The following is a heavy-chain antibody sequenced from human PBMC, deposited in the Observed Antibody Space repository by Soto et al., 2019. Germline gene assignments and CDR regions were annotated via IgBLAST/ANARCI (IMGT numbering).Heavy chain of an antibody. D-gene: IGHD2-21*02. CDR2: IYHSGST. CDR3: ARDVYCGGDCYGSRFDP. V-gene: IGHV4-30-2*01. CDR1: GGSISSGGYS. Sequence: QLQLQESGSGLVKPSQTLSLTCAVSGGSISSGGYSWSWIQQPPGKGLEWIGYIYHSGSTYYNPSLKSRVTISVDRSKNQFSLKLSSVTAADTAVYYCARDVYCGGDCYGSRFDPWGQGTPVTVSS. J-gene: IGHJ5*02.